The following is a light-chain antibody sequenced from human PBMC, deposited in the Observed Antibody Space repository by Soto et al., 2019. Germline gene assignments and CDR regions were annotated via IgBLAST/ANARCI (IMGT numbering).Light chain of an antibody. J-gene: IGLJ1*01. CDR2: EVS. CDR3: SSYTSSSTPYV. Sequence: QSVLTQPPSASGSPGQSVTISCTGTSRDVGGYNYVSWYQQHPGKAPKLMIYEVSNRPSGDSDRFSGSKSGNTASLTISGLQAEDEADYYCSSYTSSSTPYVFGSGTKVTV. V-gene: IGLV2-14*03. CDR1: SRDVGGYNY.